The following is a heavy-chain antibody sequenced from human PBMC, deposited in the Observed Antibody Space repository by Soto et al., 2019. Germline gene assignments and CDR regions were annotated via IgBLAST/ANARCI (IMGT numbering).Heavy chain of an antibody. CDR2: IKQGGTET. Sequence: PGGSLRLSCVGSGLSLSNILTSWVRQAPGKGLEWVANIKQGGTETYYVDSVKGRFTISKDHAKNSLYLQMNSLRVGDTALYYCARGHRTHYYDSSGYRDAFDIWGQGTMVTVSS. CDR3: ARGHRTHYYDSSGYRDAFDI. J-gene: IGHJ3*02. V-gene: IGHV3-7*03. CDR1: GLSLSNIL. D-gene: IGHD3-22*01.